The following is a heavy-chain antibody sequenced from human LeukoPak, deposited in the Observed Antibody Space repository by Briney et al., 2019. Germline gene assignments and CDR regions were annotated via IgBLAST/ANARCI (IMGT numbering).Heavy chain of an antibody. CDR2: IKQDGSEK. D-gene: IGHD4-17*01. V-gene: IGHV3-7*01. Sequence: GGSLRLSCAASGFTFSSYWMSWVRQAPGKGLEWVANIKQDGSEKYYVDSVKGRFTISRDNAKNSLYLQMNSLRAEDTAVYYCARLTTTVTTATLDYWGQGTLVTVSS. CDR1: GFTFSSYW. J-gene: IGHJ4*02. CDR3: ARLTTTVTTATLDY.